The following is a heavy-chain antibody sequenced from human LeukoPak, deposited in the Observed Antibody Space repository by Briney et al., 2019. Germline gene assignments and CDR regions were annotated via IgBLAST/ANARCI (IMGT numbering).Heavy chain of an antibody. Sequence: ASVKVSCKASGYTFTSYDINWVRQATGQGLEWMGWMNPNSGNTGYAQKFQGRVTMTRNTSISTAYMELSSLRSEDTAVYYCARGRYCSSTSCWDMDVWGKGTTVTVSS. J-gene: IGHJ6*03. V-gene: IGHV1-8*01. CDR1: GYTFTSYD. CDR3: ARGRYCSSTSCWDMDV. D-gene: IGHD2-2*01. CDR2: MNPNSGNT.